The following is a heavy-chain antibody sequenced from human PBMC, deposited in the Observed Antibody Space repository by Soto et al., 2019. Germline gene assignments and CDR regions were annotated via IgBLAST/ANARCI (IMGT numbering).Heavy chain of an antibody. J-gene: IGHJ6*02. D-gene: IGHD2-15*01. CDR3: AKDIGYCSGGSCYSGFGNYYGMDV. V-gene: IGHV3-30*02. CDR1: GFTFSTYG. Sequence: GGSLRLSCAASGFTFSTYGMHWVRQAPGKGLEWVAGIRYDGSNQYYADSVKGQFTISRDNSKNTLYMQMNSLRAEDTAVYYCAKDIGYCSGGSCYSGFGNYYGMDVWGQGTTVTVSS. CDR2: IRYDGSNQ.